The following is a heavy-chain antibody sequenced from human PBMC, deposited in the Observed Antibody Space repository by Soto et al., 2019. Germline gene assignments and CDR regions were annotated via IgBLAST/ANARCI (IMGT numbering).Heavy chain of an antibody. D-gene: IGHD2-21*01. CDR1: GGTFSSYA. V-gene: IGHV1-69*06. CDR2: IIPIFGTA. J-gene: IGHJ6*02. Sequence: ASVKVSCKASGGTFSSYAISWVRQAPGQGLEWMGGIIPIFGTANYAQKFQGRVTITADKSTSTAYMELRSLRSDDTAVYFCARVLQRKLAEGIFQYYGMDVWGQGTTVTVSS. CDR3: ARVLQRKLAEGIFQYYGMDV.